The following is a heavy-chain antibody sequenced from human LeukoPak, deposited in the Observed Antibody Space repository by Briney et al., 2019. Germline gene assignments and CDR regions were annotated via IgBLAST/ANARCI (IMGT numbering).Heavy chain of an antibody. CDR1: GFTFDDYA. D-gene: IGHD5-18*01. Sequence: GRSLRLSCAASGFTFDDYAMHWVRQAPGKGLEWVSGISWNSGSIGYADYVKGRFTISRDNAKNTLYLQMNSLRAEDTAVYYCAKDFRGYSYGCSDYWGQGTLVAVSS. CDR3: AKDFRGYSYGCSDY. V-gene: IGHV3-9*01. CDR2: ISWNSGSI. J-gene: IGHJ4*02.